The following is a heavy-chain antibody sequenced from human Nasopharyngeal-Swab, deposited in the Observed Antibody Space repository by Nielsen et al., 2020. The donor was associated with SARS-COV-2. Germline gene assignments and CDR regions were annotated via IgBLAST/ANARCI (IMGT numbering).Heavy chain of an antibody. CDR2: IWYGGSEK. CDR1: GFTFNNYV. V-gene: IGHV3-33*01. Sequence: GESLKISCAASGFTFNNYVMHWVRQAPGKGLEWVAVIWYGGSEKHYADSVRGRFTISRDNPKNTLYLQMNSLRAEDTAIYYCGRDRYYDSSGFDYWGQGTLVSVSS. J-gene: IGHJ4*02. D-gene: IGHD3-22*01. CDR3: GRDRYYDSSGFDY.